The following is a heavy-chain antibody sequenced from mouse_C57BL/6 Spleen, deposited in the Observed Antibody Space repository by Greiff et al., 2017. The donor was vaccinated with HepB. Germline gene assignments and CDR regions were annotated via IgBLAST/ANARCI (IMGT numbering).Heavy chain of an antibody. V-gene: IGHV3-6*01. CDR2: ISYDGSN. D-gene: IGHD1-1*01. Sequence: EVKLVESGPGLVKPSQSLSLTCSVTGYSITSGYYWNWIRQFPGNKLEWMGYISYDGSNNYNPSLKNRISITRDTSKNQFFLKLNSVTTEDTATYYCAREFYYYGSSYVRWYFDVWGTGTTVTVSS. J-gene: IGHJ1*03. CDR1: GYSITSGYY. CDR3: AREFYYYGSSYVRWYFDV.